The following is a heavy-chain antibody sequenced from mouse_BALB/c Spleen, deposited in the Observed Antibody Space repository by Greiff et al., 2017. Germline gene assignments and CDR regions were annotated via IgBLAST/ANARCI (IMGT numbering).Heavy chain of an antibody. J-gene: IGHJ2*01. V-gene: IGHV5-6*01. CDR3: APITTGYFDY. D-gene: IGHD1-1*01. Sequence: EVMLVESGGDLVKPGGSLKLSCAASGFTFSSYGMSWVRQTPDKRLEWVATISSGGSYTYYPDSVKGRFTISRDNAKNTLYLQMSSLKSEDTAMYYCAPITTGYFDYWGQGTTLTVSS. CDR1: GFTFSSYG. CDR2: ISSGGSYT.